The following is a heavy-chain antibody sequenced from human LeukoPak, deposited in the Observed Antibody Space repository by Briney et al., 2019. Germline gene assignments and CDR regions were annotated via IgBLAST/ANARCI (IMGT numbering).Heavy chain of an antibody. CDR3: TKGSGFSYGSSRFDS. J-gene: IGHJ4*02. CDR1: GFSFGNYA. D-gene: IGHD5-18*01. V-gene: IGHV3-23*01. Sequence: GGSLRLSCVASGFSFGNYAMKWVRQAPGKGLEWVSSISADAGSTYYADSVRGRFTISRDNSKNTLNPQMNSLRAEDTAIYYCTKGSGFSYGSSRFDSWGQGTLVTVSS. CDR2: ISADAGST.